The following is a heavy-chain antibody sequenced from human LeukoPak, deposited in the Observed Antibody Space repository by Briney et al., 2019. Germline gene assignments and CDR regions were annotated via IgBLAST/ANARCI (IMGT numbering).Heavy chain of an antibody. CDR1: GFTFSSYA. CDR2: ISPSGDWT. D-gene: IGHD3/OR15-3a*01. CDR3: ARAFRPASDPHDFYDF. Sequence: GGSLRLSCAASGFTFSSYAMHWVRQASGKRLEYVSAISPSGDWTWYADSVKGRFTISRDNSKNTMYLQMGSLGPEDMGVYYCARAFRPASDPHDFYDFWGRGTTVTVSS. V-gene: IGHV3-64*02. J-gene: IGHJ6*02.